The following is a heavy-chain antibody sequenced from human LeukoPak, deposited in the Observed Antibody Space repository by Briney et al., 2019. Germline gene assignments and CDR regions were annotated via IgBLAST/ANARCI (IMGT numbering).Heavy chain of an antibody. V-gene: IGHV3-23*01. Sequence: GGSLRLSCAASGFTFSSSTMSWVRQAPGKGLEWISGISGSGASTYYADSVTGRFTISRDNSRNTLYLQMNSLRGDDTAVYYCAKDVGKWESLHFFDYWGQGTLVTVSS. CDR3: AKDVGKWESLHFFDY. J-gene: IGHJ4*02. CDR2: ISGSGAST. CDR1: GFTFSSST. D-gene: IGHD1-26*01.